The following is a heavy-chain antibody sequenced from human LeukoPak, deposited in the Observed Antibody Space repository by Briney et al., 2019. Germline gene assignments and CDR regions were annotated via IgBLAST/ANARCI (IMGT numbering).Heavy chain of an antibody. V-gene: IGHV4-39*07. Sequence: SETLSLTCTVSGGSISSTTYYWGWIRQPPGKGLEWIGSIYYSGSTYYNPSLKRRVTISVDTSKNQFSLKLSSVTAADTAVYYCARDRKDYGDFDYWGQGTLVTVSS. CDR1: GGSISSTTYY. D-gene: IGHD4-17*01. J-gene: IGHJ4*02. CDR2: IYYSGST. CDR3: ARDRKDYGDFDY.